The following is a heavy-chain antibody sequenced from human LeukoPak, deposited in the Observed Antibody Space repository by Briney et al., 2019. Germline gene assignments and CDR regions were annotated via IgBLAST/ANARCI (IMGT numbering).Heavy chain of an antibody. CDR1: GYTFTGYY. D-gene: IGHD1-26*01. Sequence: GASVKVSCKASGYTFTGYYMHWVRQAPGQGLEWMGWINPNSGGTNYAQKFQGRVTMTRDTSISTAYMELSSLRSDDTAVYYCARATTGADWYFDPWGRGTLVTVSS. CDR2: INPNSGGT. J-gene: IGHJ2*01. V-gene: IGHV1-2*02. CDR3: ARATTGADWYFDP.